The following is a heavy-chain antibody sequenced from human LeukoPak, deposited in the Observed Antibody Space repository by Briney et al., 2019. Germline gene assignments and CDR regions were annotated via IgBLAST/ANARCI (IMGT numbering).Heavy chain of an antibody. Sequence: ASVKVSCKASGYTFTSYDINWVRQATGQGLEWMGWMNPNSGNTGYAQKFQGRVTMTRNTSISTAYMELSSLRSEDTAVYYCARGPAGYYDSSGYADYWGQGTLVTVSS. V-gene: IGHV1-8*01. CDR2: MNPNSGNT. J-gene: IGHJ4*02. D-gene: IGHD3-22*01. CDR1: GYTFTSYD. CDR3: ARGPAGYYDSSGYADY.